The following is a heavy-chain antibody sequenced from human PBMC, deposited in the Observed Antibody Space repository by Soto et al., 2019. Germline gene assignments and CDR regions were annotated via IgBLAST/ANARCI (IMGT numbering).Heavy chain of an antibody. D-gene: IGHD2-15*01. CDR1: GGSISSYY. CDR3: ASGYCSGGSCYPIDY. CDR2: IYYSGST. Sequence: SETLSLTCTVSGGSISSYYWSWIRQPPGKGLEWIGYIYYSGSTSYNPSLKSRVTISVDTSKNQFSLKLSSVTAADTAVYYCASGYCSGGSCYPIDYWGQGTLVTVSS. V-gene: IGHV4-59*01. J-gene: IGHJ4*02.